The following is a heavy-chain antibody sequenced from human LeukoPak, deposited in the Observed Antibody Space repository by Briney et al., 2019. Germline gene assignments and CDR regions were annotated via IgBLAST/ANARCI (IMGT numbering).Heavy chain of an antibody. D-gene: IGHD1-26*01. CDR3: ASSSLPVGAPDYYYYYMDV. Sequence: SETLSHTCTVSGGSISSYYWSWIRQPAGKGLEWIGRIYTSGSINYNPSLKSRVTTSVDTSKNQFSLKLSSVTAADTAVYYCASSSLPVGAPDYYYYYMDVWGKGTTVTISS. CDR1: GGSISSYY. J-gene: IGHJ6*03. V-gene: IGHV4-4*07. CDR2: IYTSGSI.